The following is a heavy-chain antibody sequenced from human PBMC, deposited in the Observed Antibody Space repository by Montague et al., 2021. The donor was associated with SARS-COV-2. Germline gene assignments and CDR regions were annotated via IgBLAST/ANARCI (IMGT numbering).Heavy chain of an antibody. CDR1: GGSISTGNYY. Sequence: TLSLTCSVSGGSISTGNYYWSWIRQPAGERLEWIGDIYTSGRTNYNPSVQSRVTILVDTSKNQFSLKLSSVTAADTAVYYCARHERQWLRLYPYYFDYWGQGTLVTVSS. V-gene: IGHV4-61*09. J-gene: IGHJ4*02. CDR2: IYTSGRT. CDR3: ARHERQWLRLYPYYFDY. D-gene: IGHD5-12*01.